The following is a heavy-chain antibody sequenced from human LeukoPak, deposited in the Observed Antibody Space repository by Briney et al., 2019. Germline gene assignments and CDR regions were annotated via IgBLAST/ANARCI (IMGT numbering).Heavy chain of an antibody. CDR2: IKPNSGDT. V-gene: IGHV1-2*02. CDR1: GFTLTGYY. D-gene: IGHD2-2*01. CDR3: ARADSVPAGDYHYWYMDV. Sequence: ASVKVSCKASGFTLTGYYMHWVRQDPRQGLQWMGWIKPNSGDTDYAQKFQGGVTMTRDTSISTVYMELSSLRSDDAAVYYCARADSVPAGDYHYWYMDVWGKGTTVTVSS. J-gene: IGHJ6*03.